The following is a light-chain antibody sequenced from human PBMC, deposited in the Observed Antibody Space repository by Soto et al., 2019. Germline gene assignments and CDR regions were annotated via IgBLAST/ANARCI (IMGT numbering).Light chain of an antibody. CDR1: QDIGVW. CDR3: QQYNSYSGT. CDR2: SVS. J-gene: IGKJ1*01. Sequence: DIQMTQSPSTLSASVGDRVTITCRASQDIGVWLAWYQQKPGKAPKLLIHSVSSLESGVPSRFRGSGSGTEFTLTITSLQPDDFATYYCQQYNSYSGTFGQGTKVDIK. V-gene: IGKV1-5*01.